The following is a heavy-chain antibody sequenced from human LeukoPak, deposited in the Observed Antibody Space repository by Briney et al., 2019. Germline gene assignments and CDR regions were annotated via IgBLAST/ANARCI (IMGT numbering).Heavy chain of an antibody. CDR3: ARTEQQLVPWFDP. Sequence: SETLSLTRAVYGGSFSGYYWSWIRQPPGKGLEWIGEINHSGSTNYNPSLKSRVTISVDTSKNQFSLKLSSVTAADTAVYYCARTEQQLVPWFDPWGQGTLVTVSS. V-gene: IGHV4-34*01. D-gene: IGHD6-13*01. J-gene: IGHJ5*02. CDR1: GGSFSGYY. CDR2: INHSGST.